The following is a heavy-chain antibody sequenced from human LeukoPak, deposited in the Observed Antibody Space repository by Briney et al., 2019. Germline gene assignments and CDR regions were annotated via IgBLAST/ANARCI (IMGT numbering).Heavy chain of an antibody. CDR3: ATLTTVVTAYYFDY. V-gene: IGHV4-4*09. Sequence: SETLSLTCTVSGGSINSYYWSWIRQPPWKGLEWIGYIYHSGSTDYNPSLKSRVTISVDTSKSQFSLKLTSVTAADTAVYYCATLTTVVTAYYFDYWGQGTLVTVSS. D-gene: IGHD4-23*01. J-gene: IGHJ4*02. CDR1: GGSINSYY. CDR2: IYHSGST.